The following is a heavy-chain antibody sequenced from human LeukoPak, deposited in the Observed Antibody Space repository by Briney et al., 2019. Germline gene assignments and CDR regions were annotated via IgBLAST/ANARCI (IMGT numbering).Heavy chain of an antibody. CDR3: AKNGGSPDY. V-gene: IGHV3-23*01. CDR2: ISGSGDST. CDR1: GFSFSTNG. Sequence: GGSLRLSCAASGFSFSTNGMSWVRQAPGKGLEWVSSISGSGDSTYYADSVKGRFTISRDNSKNTLFLQMNSLRAEDTAIYYCAKNGGSPDYWGQGTLVTVSS. D-gene: IGHD2-15*01. J-gene: IGHJ4*02.